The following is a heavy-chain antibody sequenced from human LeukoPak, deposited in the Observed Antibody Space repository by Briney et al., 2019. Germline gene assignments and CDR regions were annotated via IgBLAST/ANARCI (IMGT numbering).Heavy chain of an antibody. CDR2: ISAYNGNT. J-gene: IGHJ5*02. CDR3: ARERIFGVVIKGFDP. D-gene: IGHD3-3*01. V-gene: IGHV1-18*01. CDR1: GYTFTSYG. Sequence: ASVKVSCKASGYTFTSYGISWVRQAPGQGLEWMGWISAYNGNTNYAQKLQGRVTMTTGTSTSTAYMELRSLRSDDTAVYYCARERIFGVVIKGFDPWGQGTLVTVSS.